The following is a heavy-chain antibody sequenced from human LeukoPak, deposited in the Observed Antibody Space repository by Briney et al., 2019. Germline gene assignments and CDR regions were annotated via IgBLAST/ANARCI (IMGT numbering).Heavy chain of an antibody. J-gene: IGHJ4*02. D-gene: IGHD6-19*01. Sequence: PSETLSLTCTVSGGSISSSSYYWGWIRQPPGKGLEWIGSIYYSGSTYYNPSLKSRVTISVDTSKNQFSLKLSSVTAADTAVYYCTRVGWEGFWEIDYWGQGTLVTVSS. CDR1: GGSISSSSYY. CDR2: IYYSGST. CDR3: TRVGWEGFWEIDY. V-gene: IGHV4-39*07.